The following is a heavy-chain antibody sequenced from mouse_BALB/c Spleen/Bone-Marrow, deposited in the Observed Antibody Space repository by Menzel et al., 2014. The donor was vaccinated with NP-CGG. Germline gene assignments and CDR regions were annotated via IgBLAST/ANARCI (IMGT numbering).Heavy chain of an antibody. V-gene: IGHV2-6-7*02. Sequence: VQLQESGPGLVAPSQSLSITCTVSGFSLTGYGVSWVRQPPGKGLEWLGMIRGDGSTDYNSALKSRLSISKDNSKSQVFLKVNSLQTEDAARYYCARDSFLITRALDYWGQGTSVTVSS. CDR1: GFSLTGYG. CDR2: IRGDGST. D-gene: IGHD2-4*01. J-gene: IGHJ4*01. CDR3: ARDSFLITRALDY.